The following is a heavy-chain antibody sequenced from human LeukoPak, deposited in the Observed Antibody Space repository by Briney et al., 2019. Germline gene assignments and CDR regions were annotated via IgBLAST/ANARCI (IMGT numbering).Heavy chain of an antibody. J-gene: IGHJ4*02. CDR1: GGSISSHY. D-gene: IGHD6-6*01. CDR3: ARGPFEYSSSSYFDY. Sequence: PSETLSLTCTVSGGSISSHYWSWIRQPPGKGLEWIGDIYYSGSINYNPSLKSRVTISVDMSKNQFSLKLSSVTAADTAVYYCARGPFEYSSSSYFDYWGQGTLVTVPS. CDR2: IYYSGSI. V-gene: IGHV4-59*11.